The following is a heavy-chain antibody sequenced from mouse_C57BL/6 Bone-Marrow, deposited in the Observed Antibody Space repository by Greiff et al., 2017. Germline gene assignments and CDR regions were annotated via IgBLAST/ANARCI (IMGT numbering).Heavy chain of an antibody. CDR1: GYTFTDYN. CDR2: INPNNGGT. V-gene: IGHV1-18*01. D-gene: IGHD1-1*01. J-gene: IGHJ1*03. Sequence: EVQLQQSGPELVKPGAPVKILCKASGYTFTDYNMDWVKQSHGKSLEWIGDINPNNGGTIYNQKFKGKATLTVDKSSSTAYMELRSLTSEDTAVYYCARSYYGSSADWYVDVWGTGTTVTVSS. CDR3: ARSYYGSSADWYVDV.